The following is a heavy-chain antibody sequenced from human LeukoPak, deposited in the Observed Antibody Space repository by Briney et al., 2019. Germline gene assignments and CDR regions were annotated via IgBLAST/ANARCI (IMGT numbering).Heavy chain of an antibody. CDR1: GFTFKSYL. D-gene: IGHD6-13*01. J-gene: IGHJ6*02. CDR2: INGGGSST. CDR3: ARVQQLAPPGNYYYGMDV. V-gene: IGHV3-23*01. Sequence: GGSLRLSCAASGFTFKSYLMTWVRQAPGKGLEWVSSINGGGSSTSYADSVKGRFTISRDNSKTTLFLQMNSLRAEDTAVYYCARVQQLAPPGNYYYGMDVWGQGTTVTVSS.